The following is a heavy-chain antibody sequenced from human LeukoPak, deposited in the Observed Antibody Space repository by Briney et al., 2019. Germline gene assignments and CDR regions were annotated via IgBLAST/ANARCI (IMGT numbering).Heavy chain of an antibody. CDR2: INHSGSN. CDR1: GVSFSGYY. V-gene: IGHV4-34*01. D-gene: IGHD2-2*02. J-gene: IGHJ6*04. CDR3: AREDIVVVPAAIHSGGMDV. Sequence: SETLSLTCAVYGVSFSGYYWSWIRQPPGKGLAWIGEINHSGSNNYQPSLKSRVTITVDTSKNQFSLKLSSVTAADTAVYYCAREDIVVVPAAIHSGGMDVWGKGTTVTVSS.